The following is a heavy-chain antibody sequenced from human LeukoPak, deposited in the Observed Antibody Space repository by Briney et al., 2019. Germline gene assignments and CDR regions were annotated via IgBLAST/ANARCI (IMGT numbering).Heavy chain of an antibody. J-gene: IGHJ4*02. CDR1: GGTFSSYA. D-gene: IGHD3-22*01. V-gene: IGHV1-69*05. CDR3: ARGSQDSSGYYCVGFDY. CDR2: IIPIFGTA. Sequence: SVKVSCKASGGTFSSYAISWVRQAPGQGLEWMGGIIPIFGTANYAQKFQGRVTITTDESTSTAYMELSSLRSEDTAVYYCARGSQDSSGYYCVGFDYWGQGTLVTVSS.